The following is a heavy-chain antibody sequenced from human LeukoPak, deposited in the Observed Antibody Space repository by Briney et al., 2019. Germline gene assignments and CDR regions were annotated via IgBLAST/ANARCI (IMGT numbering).Heavy chain of an antibody. D-gene: IGHD2-2*02. J-gene: IGHJ3*02. CDR1: GFTFDDYA. CDR3: AKGYPDAFDI. CDR2: ISWNSGSI. Sequence: GGSLRLSYAASGFTFDDYAMHWVRQAPGKGLEWVSGISWNSGSIGYADSVKGRFTISRDNAKNSLYLQMNSLRAEDTALYYCAKGYPDAFDIWGQGTMVTVSS. V-gene: IGHV3-9*01.